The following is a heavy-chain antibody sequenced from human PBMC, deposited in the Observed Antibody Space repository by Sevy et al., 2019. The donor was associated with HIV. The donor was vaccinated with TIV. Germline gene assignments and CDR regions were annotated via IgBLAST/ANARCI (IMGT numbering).Heavy chain of an antibody. V-gene: IGHV3-48*02. CDR1: GFTFSSYS. CDR2: ISSSSSTI. Sequence: GGCLRLSCAASGFTFSSYSMNWVRQAPGKGLEWVSYISSSSSTIYYADSVKGRFTISRDNAKNSLYLQINSLRDEDTAVYYCAREIHGSGSYYRGWAFDIWGQGTMVTVSS. D-gene: IGHD3-10*01. J-gene: IGHJ3*02. CDR3: AREIHGSGSYYRGWAFDI.